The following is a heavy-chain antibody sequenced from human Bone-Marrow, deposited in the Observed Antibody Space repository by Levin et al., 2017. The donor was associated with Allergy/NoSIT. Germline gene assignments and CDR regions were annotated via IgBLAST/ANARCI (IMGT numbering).Heavy chain of an antibody. D-gene: IGHD2-8*01. V-gene: IGHV3-66*01. CDR1: GFNVDSKY. CDR3: ASPCPSNGHLGDY. CDR2: IYRGGGAI. J-gene: IGHJ4*02. Sequence: GGSLRLSCRVSGFNVDSKYMTWIRQAPGKGLEWVSIIYRGGGAIYYADSVKGRFTISRDNSKNTLFLEMNDLRVEDTAVYYCASPCPSNGHLGDYWGQGTLVTVSS.